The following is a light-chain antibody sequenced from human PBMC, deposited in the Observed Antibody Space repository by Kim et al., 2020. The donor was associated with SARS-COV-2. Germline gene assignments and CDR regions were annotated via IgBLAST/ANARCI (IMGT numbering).Light chain of an antibody. CDR2: QDS. CDR3: QAWDSSTAV. Sequence: VSPGQTASLPCSGDKLGDKYACWYQQKPGQSPVLVIYQDSKRPSGIPERFSGSNSGNTATLTISGTQAMDEADYYCQAWDSSTAVFGGGTQLTVL. J-gene: IGLJ3*02. CDR1: KLGDKY. V-gene: IGLV3-1*01.